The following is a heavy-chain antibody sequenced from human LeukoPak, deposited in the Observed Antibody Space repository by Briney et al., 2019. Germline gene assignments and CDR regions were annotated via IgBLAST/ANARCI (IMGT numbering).Heavy chain of an antibody. J-gene: IGHJ6*02. D-gene: IGHD3-3*01. CDR3: ARVRVTIFGVVIYYYGMDV. V-gene: IGHV4-61*01. Sequence: PSETLSLTCTVSGGSVSSGSYYWSWIRQPPGKGLEWIGYIYDSGSTNYNPSLKSRVTISVDTSKNQFSLKLSSVTAADTAVYYCARVRVTIFGVVIYYYGMDVWGQGTTVTVSS. CDR1: GGSVSSGSYY. CDR2: IYDSGST.